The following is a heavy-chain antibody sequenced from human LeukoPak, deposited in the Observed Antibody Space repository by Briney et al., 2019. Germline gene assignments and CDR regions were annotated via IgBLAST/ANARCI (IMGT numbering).Heavy chain of an antibody. Sequence: GGSLRLSCAASGFTFSSYAMHWVRQAPGKGLEWVAVISYDGSNKYYADSVKGRFTISRDNAKNSLYLQMNSLRAEDTAVYYCASNYDFWSGYPYYFDYWGQGTLVTVSS. V-gene: IGHV3-30-3*01. CDR1: GFTFSSYA. D-gene: IGHD3-3*01. CDR3: ASNYDFWSGYPYYFDY. CDR2: ISYDGSNK. J-gene: IGHJ4*02.